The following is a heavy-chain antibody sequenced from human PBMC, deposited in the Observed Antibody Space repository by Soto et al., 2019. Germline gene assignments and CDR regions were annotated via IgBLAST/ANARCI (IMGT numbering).Heavy chain of an antibody. CDR2: ISYDGRNK. CDR3: ARAYEGDYFDY. V-gene: IGHV3-30-3*01. CDR1: GFTFSSYA. D-gene: IGHD3-16*01. Sequence: ESGGGVVQPGRSLRLSCAASGFTFSSYAMHWVRQAPGKGLEWVAVISYDGRNKYYADSVKGRFTISRDNSKNTLYLQMNRLRAEDTAVYYCARAYEGDYFDYWGQGTLVTVSS. J-gene: IGHJ4*02.